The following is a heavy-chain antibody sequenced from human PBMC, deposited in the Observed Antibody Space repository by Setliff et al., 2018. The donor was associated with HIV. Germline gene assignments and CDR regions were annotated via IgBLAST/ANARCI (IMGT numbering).Heavy chain of an antibody. CDR2: INHSGTT. CDR3: ARGLGEMGTKIGNYFDY. Sequence: PSETLSLTCAVYGESLSGYYWSWLRQPPGKGLEWLGEINHSGTTNYNASLNRRVTISVDTSKNQFSLKLGSVTAADTAMYYCARGLGEMGTKIGNYFDYWGQGTQVTVSS. V-gene: IGHV4-34*01. CDR1: GESLSGYY. D-gene: IGHD1-1*01. J-gene: IGHJ4*02.